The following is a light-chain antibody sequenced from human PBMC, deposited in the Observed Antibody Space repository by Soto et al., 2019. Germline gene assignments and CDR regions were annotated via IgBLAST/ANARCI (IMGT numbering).Light chain of an antibody. V-gene: IGKV2-28*01. CDR1: HVLLHGNGYNY. CDR3: MQPLQSWT. J-gene: IGKJ1*01. CDR2: LGS. Sequence: DIVITGSPLSLPCTPGDRAAISFRSSHVLLHGNGYNYLDWYLQKPGQSPQLLIYLGSKRASGVPDRFRGRESGTDFTLKFSRVEAEDVGVYYCMQPLQSWTFGQGTKVDIK.